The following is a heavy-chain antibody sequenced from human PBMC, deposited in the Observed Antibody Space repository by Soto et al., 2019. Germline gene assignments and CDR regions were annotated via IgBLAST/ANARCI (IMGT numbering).Heavy chain of an antibody. V-gene: IGHV4-39*01. Sequence: SETLSLTCSVSGYSFTSDTYNWGWIRQSPGEGLEWLGSISYTGGTYYNPSLKGRVAISVDTSKSRFSLRLTSVTTADTAVYFCVRTYSSGWYPYNYFDSWGLGTLVTVS. CDR1: GYSFTSDTYN. CDR2: ISYTGGT. D-gene: IGHD6-19*01. CDR3: VRTYSSGWYPYNYFDS. J-gene: IGHJ4*02.